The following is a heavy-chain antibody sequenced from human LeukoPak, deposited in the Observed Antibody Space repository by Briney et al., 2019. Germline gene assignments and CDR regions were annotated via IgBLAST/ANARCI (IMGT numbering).Heavy chain of an antibody. J-gene: IGHJ3*02. CDR2: ISSSSSYI. V-gene: IGHV3-21*01. Sequence: KSGGSLRLSCAASGFTFNNYGMHWVRQAPGKGLEWVSSISSSSSYIYYADSVKGRFTISRDNAKNSLYLQMNSLRAEDTAVYYCARDSGNYLDAFDIWGQGTMVTVSS. CDR3: ARDSGNYLDAFDI. CDR1: GFTFNNYG. D-gene: IGHD1-7*01.